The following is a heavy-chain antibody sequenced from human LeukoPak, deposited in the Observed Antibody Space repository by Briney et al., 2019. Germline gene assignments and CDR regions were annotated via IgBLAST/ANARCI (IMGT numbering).Heavy chain of an antibody. CDR3: VRGSTDWNGVDV. Sequence: QPGGSLRLSCAASGFTFSNHYMHWVRQAPGKGLVSVSRIDPNGRYTSYADSVKGRFTISRDNAKNTLYLQMNTLGAEDTALYYCVRGSTDWNGVDVWGQGTTVTVSS. D-gene: IGHD6-19*01. CDR2: IDPNGRYT. V-gene: IGHV3-74*01. CDR1: GFTFSNHY. J-gene: IGHJ6*02.